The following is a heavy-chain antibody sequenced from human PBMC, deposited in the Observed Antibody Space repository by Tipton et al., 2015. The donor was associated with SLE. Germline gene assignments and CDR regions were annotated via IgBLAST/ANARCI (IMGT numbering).Heavy chain of an antibody. CDR1: GFTFNSYD. D-gene: IGHD4-17*01. V-gene: IGHV3-13*01. Sequence: SLRLSCAASGFTFNSYDMHWVRQVIGKGLEWVSVIGTSGGTFYADSVKGRFTISRDSSKNTLYLQMNSLRVEDTAVYYCARREDTGYFDSWGQGTLVTVSS. CDR2: IGTSGGT. CDR3: ARREDTGYFDS. J-gene: IGHJ4*02.